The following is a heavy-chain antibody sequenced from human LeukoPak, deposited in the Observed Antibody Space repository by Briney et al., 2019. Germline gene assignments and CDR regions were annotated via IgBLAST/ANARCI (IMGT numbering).Heavy chain of an antibody. J-gene: IGHJ5*02. Sequence: SETLSLTCAVYGGSFSGYYWSWIRHPPGKGLEWIGEINHSGSTNYNPSLKSRVTISVDTSKNQFSLKLSSVTAADTAVYYCARGRPLDPWGQGTLVTVSS. CDR3: ARGRPLDP. CDR1: GGSFSGYY. V-gene: IGHV4-34*01. CDR2: INHSGST.